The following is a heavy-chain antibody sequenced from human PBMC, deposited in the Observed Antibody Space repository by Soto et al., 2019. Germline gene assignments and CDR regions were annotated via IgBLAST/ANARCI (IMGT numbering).Heavy chain of an antibody. J-gene: IGHJ6*02. CDR2: ISSSSSTI. CDR1: GFTFSSYS. D-gene: IGHD2-8*01. V-gene: IGHV3-48*02. Sequence: GGSLRLSCAASGFTFSSYSMNWVRQAPGKGLEWVSYISSSSSTIYYADSVKGRFTISRDNAKNSLYLQMNSLRDEDTAVYYCARAVDCTNGVCYLYYYYGMDVWGQGTTVTVSS. CDR3: ARAVDCTNGVCYLYYYYGMDV.